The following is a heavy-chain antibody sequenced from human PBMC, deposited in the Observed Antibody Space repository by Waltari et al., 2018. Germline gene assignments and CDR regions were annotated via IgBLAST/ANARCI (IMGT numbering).Heavy chain of an antibody. V-gene: IGHV3-9*01. Sequence: EVQLVESGGGLVQPGRSLRLSCAASGFPFSDYSCHGVRQAPGKGLEWVSGINWKSGNIAYADSVKGRFTISRDNAKNSLYLQMNSLRAEDTALYYCAKDGGDGYNTRGFDYWGQGTLVTVSS. D-gene: IGHD3-16*01. J-gene: IGHJ4*02. CDR3: AKDGGDGYNTRGFDY. CDR2: INWKSGNI. CDR1: GFPFSDYS.